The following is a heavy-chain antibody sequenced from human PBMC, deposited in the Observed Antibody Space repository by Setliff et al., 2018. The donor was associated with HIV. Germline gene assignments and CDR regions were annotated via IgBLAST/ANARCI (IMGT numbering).Heavy chain of an antibody. V-gene: IGHV4-34*01. CDR3: ARWGDGYNSYDS. J-gene: IGHJ4*02. CDR1: GGSFTNYF. Sequence: PSETLSLTCAVYGGSFTNYFWSWIRQSPGKGLEWIGEINHSGRTKYNPSLKSRVTMSVDTSKNQFSLKLKSVTAADTAVYYCARWGDGYNSYDSWGQGTLVTVSS. CDR2: INHSGRT. D-gene: IGHD5-12*01.